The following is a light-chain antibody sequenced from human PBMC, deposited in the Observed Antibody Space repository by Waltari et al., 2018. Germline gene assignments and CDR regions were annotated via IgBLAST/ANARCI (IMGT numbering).Light chain of an antibody. V-gene: IGLV2-11*01. CDR3: CSYGGSYTLVV. CDR1: SGDVGDFTY. J-gene: IGLJ2*01. Sequence: QSALTQPRSVSGSPGQSVTISCTGSSGDVGDFTYVSWYQQHPGKAPKLLIYDVTKRPDGVPDRFSCSRSADTAYLTISGLQAEDEADYYCCSYGGSYTLVVFGGGTKLTVL. CDR2: DVT.